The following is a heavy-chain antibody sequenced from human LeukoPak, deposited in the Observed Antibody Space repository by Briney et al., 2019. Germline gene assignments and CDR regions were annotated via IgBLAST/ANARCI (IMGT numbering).Heavy chain of an antibody. Sequence: SDTLSLTCSVSGGSISSSTYWWAWIRQPPGKGLEWIGSIYYSGSTHYNPSLKSRVTISVDTSNNQFSLKLTSVTAADTAVYYCARQYGSGFWFFDNWGQGTLVTVSS. CDR1: GGSISSSTYW. V-gene: IGHV4-39*01. D-gene: IGHD3-10*01. CDR2: IYYSGST. CDR3: ARQYGSGFWFFDN. J-gene: IGHJ4*02.